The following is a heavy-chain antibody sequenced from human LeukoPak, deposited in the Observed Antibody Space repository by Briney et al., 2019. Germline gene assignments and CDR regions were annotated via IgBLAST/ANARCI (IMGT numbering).Heavy chain of an antibody. J-gene: IGHJ6*03. CDR3: ARVETKDYYMDV. V-gene: IGHV3-11*04. D-gene: IGHD1-1*01. Sequence: GGSLRLSCAASGFTFSDYYMSWIRQAPGKGLEWASYISSSGSTIYYADSVKGRFTISRDNAKNSLYLQMNSLRAEDTAVYYCARVETKDYYMDVWGKGTTVTVSS. CDR2: ISSSGSTI. CDR1: GFTFSDYY.